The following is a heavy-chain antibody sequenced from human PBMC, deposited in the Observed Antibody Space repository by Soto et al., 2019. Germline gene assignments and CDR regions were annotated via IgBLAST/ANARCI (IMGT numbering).Heavy chain of an antibody. V-gene: IGHV3-23*01. CDR1: GFTFSSYA. Sequence: GGSLRLSCAASGFTFSSYAMSWVRQAPGKGLEWVSAISGGGGGSTFYADSVKGRFTISKDNSKSTLFLQMNNLRAEDTAVYYCAKESLILGPSQFAFWGQGTPVTVSS. D-gene: IGHD1-26*01. CDR2: ISGGGGGST. CDR3: AKESLILGPSQFAF. J-gene: IGHJ4*02.